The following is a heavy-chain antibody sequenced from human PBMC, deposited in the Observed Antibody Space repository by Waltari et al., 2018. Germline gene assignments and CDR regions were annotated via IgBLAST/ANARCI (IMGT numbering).Heavy chain of an antibody. CDR1: GGSFSGYY. CDR2: INHSGST. V-gene: IGHV4-34*01. CDR3: AREEYQLPLAEI. D-gene: IGHD2-2*01. J-gene: IGHJ3*02. Sequence: QVQLQQWDAGLLKPSENLSLTCAVYGGSFSGYYWSWIRQPPGKGLEWIGEINHSGSTNYNPSLKSRVTISVDTSKNQFSLKLSSVTAADTAVYYCAREEYQLPLAEIWGQGTMVTVSS.